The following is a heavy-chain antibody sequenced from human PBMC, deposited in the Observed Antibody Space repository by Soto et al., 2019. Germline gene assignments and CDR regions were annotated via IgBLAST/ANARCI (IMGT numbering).Heavy chain of an antibody. CDR3: ARWGPYSWIDY. CDR2: IYTSGST. CDR1: CGSIRIYS. V-gene: IGHV4-4*07. Sequence: LXLTFTVSCGSIRIYSWSWIRQPAGKGLEWIGRIYTSGSTNYNPSLKSRVTMSVDTSKNQFSLKLSSVTAADTAVYYCARWGPYSWIDYWGQGTLVTVSS. D-gene: IGHD1-20*01. J-gene: IGHJ4*02.